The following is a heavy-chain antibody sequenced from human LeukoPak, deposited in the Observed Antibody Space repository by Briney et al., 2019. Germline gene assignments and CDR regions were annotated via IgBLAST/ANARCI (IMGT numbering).Heavy chain of an antibody. CDR3: ARGTIFPYYMDV. V-gene: IGHV4-59*12. CDR2: IYYSGST. D-gene: IGHD2-21*01. J-gene: IGHJ6*03. CDR1: GGSISSYY. Sequence: SETLSLTCTVSGGSISSYYWSWIRQPPGKGLEWIGYIYYSGSTNYNPSLKSRVTISVDTSKNQFSLKLSSVTAADTAVYYCARGTIFPYYMDVWGKGTTVTISS.